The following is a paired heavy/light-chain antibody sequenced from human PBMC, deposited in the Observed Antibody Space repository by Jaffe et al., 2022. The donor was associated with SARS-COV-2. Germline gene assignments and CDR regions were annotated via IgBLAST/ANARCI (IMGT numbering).Light chain of an antibody. Sequence: DIQMTQSPSSLSASVGDRVTITCRASQDISRSLAWFQQRPGKAPKSLVYAASILQSGVPPKFSGSGSGTIFTLTISSLQPEDFATYYCQHYKNYPLTFGGGTKVEIK. CDR3: QHYKNYPLT. J-gene: IGKJ4*01. V-gene: IGKV1-16*02. CDR2: AAS. CDR1: QDISRS.
Heavy chain of an antibody. CDR3: VRVTDYSMDV. V-gene: IGHV3-72*01. CDR1: GFIFSDHY. Sequence: EVQVVESGGGLVQPGGSLRLSCAASGFIFSDHYMDWVRQAPGKGLEWVGRMRNKANGYSREYAASVKGRFTISGDDSNNSLYLEMNSLKTEDTAVYYCVRVTDYSMDVWGKGTTVTVSS. J-gene: IGHJ6*03. CDR2: MRNKANGYSR.